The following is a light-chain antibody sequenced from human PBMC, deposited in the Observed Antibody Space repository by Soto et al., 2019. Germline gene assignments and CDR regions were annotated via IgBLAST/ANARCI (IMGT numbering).Light chain of an antibody. CDR2: EVS. CDR1: SSDVGGYNY. Sequence: QSALTQPASVSGSPGQSITISCTGTSSDVGGYNYVSWYQQHPGKAPKLMIYEVSNRPSGVSNRFSGSKSGNTASLTISGLQAEDEADYDCSSYTSSSTPLFGGGTQLTVL. V-gene: IGLV2-14*01. CDR3: SSYTSSSTPL. J-gene: IGLJ2*01.